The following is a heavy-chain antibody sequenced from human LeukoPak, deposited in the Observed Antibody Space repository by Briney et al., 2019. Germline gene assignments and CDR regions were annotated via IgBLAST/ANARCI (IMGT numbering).Heavy chain of an antibody. CDR2: ISGSGGST. J-gene: IGHJ4*02. D-gene: IGHD3-22*01. V-gene: IGHV3-23*01. Sequence: GSLRLSCAASGFTFSSYGMSWVRQAPGKGLEWVSAISGSGGSTYYADSVKGRFTISRDNSMNTLYLQMNSLRAEDTAVYYCAKARVPPTYYYDSSGQYYFDYWGQGTLVTVSS. CDR1: GFTFSSYG. CDR3: AKARVPPTYYYDSSGQYYFDY.